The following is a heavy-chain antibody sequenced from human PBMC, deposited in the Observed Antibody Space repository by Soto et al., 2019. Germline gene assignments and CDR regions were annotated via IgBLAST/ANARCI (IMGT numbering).Heavy chain of an antibody. D-gene: IGHD4-17*01. CDR3: SIARSEYGDYVTSDRMDFDY. CDR1: GGSFSGYY. CDR2: INHSGST. V-gene: IGHV4-34*01. J-gene: IGHJ4*02. Sequence: QVQLQQWGAGLLKPSETLSLTCAVYGGSFSGYYWSWIRQPPGKGLEWIGEINHSGSTNYNPSLKSQVTKSVDTSKNQFSLKLSSRTAADTAVNSCSIARSEYGDYVTSDRMDFDYWGQGTLVAVSS.